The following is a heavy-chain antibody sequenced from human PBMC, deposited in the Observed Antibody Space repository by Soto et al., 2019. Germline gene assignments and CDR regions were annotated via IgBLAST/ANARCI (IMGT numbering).Heavy chain of an antibody. J-gene: IGHJ4*02. CDR3: ARESWYSDSSGNYYSNYFDS. CDR1: GFSFSDYP. V-gene: IGHV3-30*04. D-gene: IGHD3-22*01. Sequence: QVQLVESGGGVVQPGRSLSLSCAASGFSFSDYPMHWVRQAPGKGLEWVASISSTGMKEYYGDSVKGRLTISRDTSENTLYLQMSSLRAEDTVVYYCARESWYSDSSGNYYSNYFDSWGQGTLVTVSS. CDR2: ISSTGMKE.